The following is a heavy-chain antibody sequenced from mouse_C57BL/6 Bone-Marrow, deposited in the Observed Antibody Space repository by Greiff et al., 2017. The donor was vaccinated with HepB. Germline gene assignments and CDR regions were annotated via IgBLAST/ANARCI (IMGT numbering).Heavy chain of an antibody. CDR1: GYTFTGYW. CDR2: IYPSDSET. D-gene: IGHD2-5*01. CDR3: VYSNSWFAY. V-gene: IGHV1-61*01. Sequence: QVQLQQPGAELVRPGSSVKLSCKASGYTFTGYWMDWVKQRPGQGLEWIGNIYPSDSETHYNQKFKDKATLTVDKSSSTAYMQLSSLTSEDSAVYYCVYSNSWFAYWGQGTLVTVSA. J-gene: IGHJ3*01.